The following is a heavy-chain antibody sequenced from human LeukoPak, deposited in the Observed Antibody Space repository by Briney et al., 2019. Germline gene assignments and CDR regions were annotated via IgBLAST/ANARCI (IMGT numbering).Heavy chain of an antibody. CDR3: ATLYQLLYFDY. Sequence: GGSLRLSCEGSAFIFSGHWMNWVRQTPGKGLEWVASIKEDGSERQYVDSVKGRFTISRDNSKNTLYLQMNSLRAEDTAVYYCATLYQLLYFDYWGQGTLVTVSS. CDR2: IKEDGSER. D-gene: IGHD2-2*01. J-gene: IGHJ4*02. CDR1: AFIFSGHW. V-gene: IGHV3-7*03.